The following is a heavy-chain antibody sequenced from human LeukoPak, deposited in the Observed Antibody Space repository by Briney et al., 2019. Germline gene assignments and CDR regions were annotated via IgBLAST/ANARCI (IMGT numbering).Heavy chain of an antibody. J-gene: IGHJ6*03. CDR3: ARDLEWFYYYMDV. V-gene: IGHV4-39*07. Sequence: PSETLSLTCTVSGGSISSTTYYWGWIRQPPGKGLEWIGSVSYSGSTYYNPSLKSRVTISVDTSKNQFSLRLTSMTAADTAVYYCARDLEWFYYYMDVWGKGTTVTVSS. CDR2: VSYSGST. D-gene: IGHD3-3*01. CDR1: GGSISSTTYY.